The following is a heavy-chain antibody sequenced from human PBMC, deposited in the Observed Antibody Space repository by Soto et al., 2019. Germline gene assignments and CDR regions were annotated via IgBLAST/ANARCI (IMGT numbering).Heavy chain of an antibody. V-gene: IGHV3-23*01. CDR3: AKQRADYGSGADTFYFDS. Sequence: GSLRLSCAVSGVTFSNYAMNWVRQAPGKGLEWVSSLSGSGGTTYYADSVKGRFIISRDNSKNTLYLPMNSLRAEDTALYYCAKQRADYGSGADTFYFDSWGQGALVTVSS. CDR2: LSGSGGTT. D-gene: IGHD3-10*01. CDR1: GVTFSNYA. J-gene: IGHJ4*02.